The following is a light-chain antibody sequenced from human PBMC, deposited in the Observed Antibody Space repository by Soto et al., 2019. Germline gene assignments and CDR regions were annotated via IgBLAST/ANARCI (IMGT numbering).Light chain of an antibody. Sequence: QSVLTQPRSVSGSPGQSVTISCTGTSSDVGGYNYVSWYQQHPGKAPKLMIYDVSKRPSGVPDRFSGSKSGNAASLTISGLQAGDEADYYCCSYAGSYTLYVFGTGTKVTVL. CDR1: SSDVGGYNY. V-gene: IGLV2-11*01. J-gene: IGLJ1*01. CDR2: DVS. CDR3: CSYAGSYTLYV.